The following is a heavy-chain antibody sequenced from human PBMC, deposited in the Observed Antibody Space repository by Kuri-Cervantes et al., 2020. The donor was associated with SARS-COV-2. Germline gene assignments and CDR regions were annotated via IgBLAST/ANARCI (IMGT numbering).Heavy chain of an antibody. CDR2: IYCSGST. Sequence: GSLRLSCTVSGGSISSYYWSWIRQPPGKGLEWIGYIYCSGSTNYNPSLKSRVTISVDTSKNQFSLKLSSVTAADTAVYYCARTQLGMNMDVWGKGTTVTVSS. D-gene: IGHD7-27*01. J-gene: IGHJ6*03. CDR3: ARTQLGMNMDV. CDR1: GGSISSYY. V-gene: IGHV4-59*12.